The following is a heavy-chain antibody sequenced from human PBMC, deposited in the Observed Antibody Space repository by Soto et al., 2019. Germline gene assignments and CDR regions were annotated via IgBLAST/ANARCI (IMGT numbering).Heavy chain of an antibody. CDR2: VNPNTGVT. J-gene: IGHJ5*02. CDR3: ARSSGSLGWFDP. CDR1: GYTFYDYY. D-gene: IGHD2-15*01. Sequence: QVQLVQSGAEVKRPGASLKVSCKAFGYTFYDYYVHWVRQAPGQGLEWMACVNPNTGVTNFSQRFQGRVTLIRDPSINTVYMELTSLTSGDTAVYYCARSSGSLGWFDPWGQGTLVTVSS. V-gene: IGHV1-2*02.